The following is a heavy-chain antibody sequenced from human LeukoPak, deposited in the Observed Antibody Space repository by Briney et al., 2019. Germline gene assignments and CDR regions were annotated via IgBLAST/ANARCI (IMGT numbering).Heavy chain of an antibody. V-gene: IGHV5-51*01. J-gene: IGHJ4*02. CDR3: ARRLWAGSYYSGIDY. Sequence: GESLKIPCKGSGYSFTSYWIGWVRQMPGKGLEWMGIIYPGDSDTRYSPSFQGQVTISADKSISTAYLQWSSLRASDTAMYYCARRLWAGSYYSGIDYWGQGTLVTVSS. CDR2: IYPGDSDT. CDR1: GYSFTSYW. D-gene: IGHD3-10*01.